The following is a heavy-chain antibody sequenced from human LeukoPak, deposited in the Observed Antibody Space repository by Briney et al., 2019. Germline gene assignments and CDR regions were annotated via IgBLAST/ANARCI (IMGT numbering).Heavy chain of an antibody. V-gene: IGHV3-23*01. J-gene: IGHJ4*02. CDR3: AKAPVTSCRGAYCYPFDS. D-gene: IGHD2-21*01. CDR2: TSSSDAGT. Sequence: GGSLRLSCAASGFTLSTYAMSWVRQTPGKGLEWVAATSSSDAGTYHADSVRGRFTIPRDNSKNTLYLQTNSLRAEDAAVYFCAKAPVTSCRGAYCYPFDSWGQGTLVTVSS. CDR1: GFTLSTYA.